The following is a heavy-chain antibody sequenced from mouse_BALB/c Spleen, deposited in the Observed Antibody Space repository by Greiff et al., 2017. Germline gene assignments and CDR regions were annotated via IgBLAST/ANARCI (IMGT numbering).Heavy chain of an antibody. V-gene: IGHV5-9-4*01. CDR3: ARDQGYDSWFAY. J-gene: IGHJ3*01. Sequence: EVHLVESGGGLVKPGGSLKLSCAASGFTFSSYAMSWVRQSPEKRLEWVAEISSGGSYTYYPDTVTGRFTISRDNAKNTLYLEMSSLRSEDTAMYYCARDQGYDSWFAYWGQGTLVTVSA. CDR2: ISSGGSYT. D-gene: IGHD2-2*01. CDR1: GFTFSSYA.